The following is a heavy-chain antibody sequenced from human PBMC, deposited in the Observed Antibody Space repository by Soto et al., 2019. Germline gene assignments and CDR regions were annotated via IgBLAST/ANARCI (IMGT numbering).Heavy chain of an antibody. D-gene: IGHD3-10*01. Sequence: XGSLRLSCAASGFTFSSYAMSWVRQAPGKGLEWVSGISDSGGSTYYADSVKGRFTISRDNSKNTLYLQMNSLRAEDTAVYYCAKGTYYYGSAPYYFDSWGQGTLVTVSS. CDR2: ISDSGGST. J-gene: IGHJ4*02. V-gene: IGHV3-23*01. CDR3: AKGTYYYGSAPYYFDS. CDR1: GFTFSSYA.